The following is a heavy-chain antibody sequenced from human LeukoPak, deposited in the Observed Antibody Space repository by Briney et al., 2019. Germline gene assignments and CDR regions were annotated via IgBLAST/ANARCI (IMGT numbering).Heavy chain of an antibody. V-gene: IGHV1-8*02. CDR1: GYTSSSPD. Sequence: ASVQVSCKASGYTSSSPDINWVRQATGRGLERLGWMNPRDNTSYAQKLQGRVTLTRDKSINTAYMELSSLTCEDTAMYYCARYTEGNGFDIWGQGTMVTVSA. J-gene: IGHJ3*02. CDR2: MNPRDNT. CDR3: ARYTEGNGFDI.